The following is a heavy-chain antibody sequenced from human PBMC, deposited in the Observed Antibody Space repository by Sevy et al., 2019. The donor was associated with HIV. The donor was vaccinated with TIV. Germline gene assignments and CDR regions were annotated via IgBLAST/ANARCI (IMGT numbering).Heavy chain of an antibody. D-gene: IGHD2-2*01. J-gene: IGHJ4*02. CDR3: ARARIPDIVVVPAASFDY. CDR2: IIPIFGTA. Sequence: ASVKVSCKASGGTFSSYAISWVRQAPGQGLEWMGGIIPIFGTANYAQKFQGRVTITADESTRTANMELSILSSEDTDVYYCARARIPDIVVVPAASFDYWGQGTLVTVSS. V-gene: IGHV1-69*13. CDR1: GGTFSSYA.